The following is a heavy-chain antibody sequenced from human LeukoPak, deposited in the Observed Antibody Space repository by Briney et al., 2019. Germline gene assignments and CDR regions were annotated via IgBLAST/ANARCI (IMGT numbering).Heavy chain of an antibody. V-gene: IGHV4-39*01. J-gene: IGHJ5*02. CDR3: ARRRGYSYGNPFDP. D-gene: IGHD5-18*01. CDR1: GGSISSSSYY. CDR2: IYYSGST. Sequence: SETLSLTCTVSGGSISSSSYYWGWIRQPPGQGLEWIGSIYYSGSTYYNPSLKSRVTISVDTSKNQFSLKLSSVTAADTAVYYCARRRGYSYGNPFDPWGQGTLVTVSS.